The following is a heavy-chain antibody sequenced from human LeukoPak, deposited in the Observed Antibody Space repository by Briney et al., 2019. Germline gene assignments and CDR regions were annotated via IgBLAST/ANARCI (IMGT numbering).Heavy chain of an antibody. CDR3: AKEGGWGIYFDY. CDR1: GFTFSSYT. J-gene: IGHJ4*02. V-gene: IGHV3-23*01. CDR2: ITSGDST. Sequence: GGSLRLSCAASGFTFSSYTMSWVRQAPGRGLEWVSAITSGDSTYYADSVKGRFTISRDNSKNTLCLQMNSLRAEDTAVYSCAKEGGWGIYFDYWGQGTLVTVSS. D-gene: IGHD3-16*01.